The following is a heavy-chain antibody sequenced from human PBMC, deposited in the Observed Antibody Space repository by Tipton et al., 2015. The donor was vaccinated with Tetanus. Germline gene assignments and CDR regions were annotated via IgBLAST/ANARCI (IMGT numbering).Heavy chain of an antibody. V-gene: IGHV4-59*12. CDR1: GGSINNYY. CDR2: VYYSGST. D-gene: IGHD2-2*01. Sequence: LRLSCTVSGGSINNYYWSWIRQPPGKGLEWIGYVYYSGSTNYNPSLKSRVTVSLDTSKNQFSLKLTSVTAADTAMYYCARGSDIVVVPGVTRADWFDPWGQGTLVTVSS. CDR3: ARGSDIVVVPGVTRADWFDP. J-gene: IGHJ5*02.